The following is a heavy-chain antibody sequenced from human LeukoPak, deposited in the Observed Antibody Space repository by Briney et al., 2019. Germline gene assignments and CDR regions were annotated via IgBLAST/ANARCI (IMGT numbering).Heavy chain of an antibody. CDR1: GGSISSHY. D-gene: IGHD3-16*01. J-gene: IGHJ5*02. CDR2: ISYSGST. V-gene: IGHV4-59*11. Sequence: SETLSLTCTVSGGSISSHYWSWIRQPPGKGLEWIGYISYSGSTNYNPSLKSRVTISVDTSKNQFSLKLSSVTAADTAVYYCARVGNWFDPWGQGTLVTVSS. CDR3: ARVGNWFDP.